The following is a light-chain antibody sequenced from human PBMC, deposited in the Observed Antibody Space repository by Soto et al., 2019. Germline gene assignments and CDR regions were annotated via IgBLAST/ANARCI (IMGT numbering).Light chain of an antibody. CDR3: QQTYNTPWT. V-gene: IGKV1-39*01. CDR1: QTISSS. J-gene: IGKJ1*01. CDR2: SIS. Sequence: DIQMTQSPSSLSASVGDRVTITCRTSQTISSSLNWFQQKPGKAPKLLIYSISNLHSGVPSRFSGSGSGTVFTLTISSLQPEDFATYHCQQTYNTPWTFGQGTEV.